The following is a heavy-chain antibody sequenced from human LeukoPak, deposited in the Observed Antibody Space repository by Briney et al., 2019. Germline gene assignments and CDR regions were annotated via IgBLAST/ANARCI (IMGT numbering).Heavy chain of an antibody. CDR2: IDTSGST. CDR3: VRTSSGYYFDH. V-gene: IGHV4-4*07. CDR1: RGSISTYY. Sequence: SETLPLTCAASRGSISTYYWSWIRQPAGKGLEWIGRIDTSGSTNYYPSFKSRVTMSVDTSQHQFSLTLSSVTAADTAVYYCVRTSSGYYFDHWGQGTLVTVSS. D-gene: IGHD6-19*01. J-gene: IGHJ4*02.